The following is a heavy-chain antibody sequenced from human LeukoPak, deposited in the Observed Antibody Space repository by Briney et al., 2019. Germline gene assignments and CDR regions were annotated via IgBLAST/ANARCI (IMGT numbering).Heavy chain of an antibody. J-gene: IGHJ4*02. Sequence: SETLSLTCTVSGGSVSSGGYFWSWIRQSPGKGLEWIGRIYYSGSTNYNPSLQSRVTISVDTSKNQFSLKLSSVTAADTAVYFCATVGGSGWFDYWGQGTLVTVSS. CDR1: GGSVSSGGYF. V-gene: IGHV4-61*08. CDR2: IYYSGST. CDR3: ATVGGSGWFDY. D-gene: IGHD6-19*01.